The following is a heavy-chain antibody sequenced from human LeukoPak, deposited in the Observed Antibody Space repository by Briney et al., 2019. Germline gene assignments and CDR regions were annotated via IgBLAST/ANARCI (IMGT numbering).Heavy chain of an antibody. V-gene: IGHV3-9*01. CDR1: GFTFDDYA. Sequence: GGSLRLSCAASGFTFDDYAMHWVRQAPGKGLEWVSGISWNSGSIGYPDSVKGRFTISRDNAKNSLYLQMNSLRAEDTALYYYAKDMAAAVSQYYGMDVWGQGTTVTVSS. CDR3: AKDMAAAVSQYYGMDV. D-gene: IGHD6-13*01. CDR2: ISWNSGSI. J-gene: IGHJ6*02.